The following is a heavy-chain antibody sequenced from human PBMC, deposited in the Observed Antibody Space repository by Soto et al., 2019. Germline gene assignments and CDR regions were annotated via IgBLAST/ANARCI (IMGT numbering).Heavy chain of an antibody. V-gene: IGHV3-23*01. CDR3: AKLSRGYSGYDLHTFDY. D-gene: IGHD5-12*01. CDR2: ISGSGGST. J-gene: IGHJ4*02. Sequence: SLRLSCAASGFTFSSYAMSWVRQAPGKGLEWVSAISGSGGSTYYADSVKGRFTISRDNSKNTLYLQMNSLRAEDTAVYYCAKLSRGYSGYDLHTFDYWGQGTLVTVSS. CDR1: GFTFSSYA.